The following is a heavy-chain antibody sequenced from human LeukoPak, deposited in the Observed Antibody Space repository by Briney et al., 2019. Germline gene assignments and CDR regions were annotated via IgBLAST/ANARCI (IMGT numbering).Heavy chain of an antibody. Sequence: PGGSLRLSCAASGFTFSSYTMSWLPQAPGKELEWVSAISGSGGSTYYADSVKGRLTISRDNSKNTLYLQMNSLRAEDAAVYYCAALPAYWGQGTLVTVSS. D-gene: IGHD1-14*01. V-gene: IGHV3-23*01. J-gene: IGHJ4*02. CDR3: AALPAY. CDR1: GFTFSSYT. CDR2: ISGSGGST.